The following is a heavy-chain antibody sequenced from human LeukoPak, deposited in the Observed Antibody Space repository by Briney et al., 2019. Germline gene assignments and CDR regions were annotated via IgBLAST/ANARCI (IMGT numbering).Heavy chain of an antibody. Sequence: SETLSLTCTVSGGSISSGDYYWSWIRQPPGKGLEWIGYIYYSGSTYYNPSLKSRVTISVDTSKNQFSLKLGSVTAADTAVYYCARDRNYYDSSGYYFDYWRQGTLVTVSS. CDR2: IYYSGST. CDR3: ARDRNYYDSSGYYFDY. CDR1: GGSISSGDYY. J-gene: IGHJ4*02. V-gene: IGHV4-30-4*08. D-gene: IGHD3-22*01.